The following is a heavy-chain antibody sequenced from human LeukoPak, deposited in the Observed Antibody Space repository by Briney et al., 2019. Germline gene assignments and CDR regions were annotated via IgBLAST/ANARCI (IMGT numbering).Heavy chain of an antibody. Sequence: GASVKVSCKASGYTFTGYYMRWVRQAPGQGLEWMGWINPNSGGTNYAQKFQGRVTMTRDTSISTAYMELSRLRSDDTAVYYCARVEVEMATSLPTPFDYWGQGTLVTVSS. J-gene: IGHJ4*02. CDR3: ARVEVEMATSLPTPFDY. CDR1: GYTFTGYY. V-gene: IGHV1-2*02. D-gene: IGHD5-24*01. CDR2: INPNSGGT.